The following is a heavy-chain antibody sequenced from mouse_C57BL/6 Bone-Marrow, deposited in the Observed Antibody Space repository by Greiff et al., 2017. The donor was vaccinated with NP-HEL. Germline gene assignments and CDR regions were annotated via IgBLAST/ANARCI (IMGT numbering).Heavy chain of an antibody. CDR1: GFTFTSCA. Sequence: DVKLVESGAGLVKPGGSLTLSCAASGFTFTSCAMSWVLQTSAENLVWVATISDDGGYTYYPHYVKGRFTITRDNAKNHLYLQMSHLKSEDTAMYYCARDGYYAMDYWDQGTSVTVTA. V-gene: IGHV5-4*01. J-gene: IGHJ4*01. CDR3: ARDGYYAMDY. CDR2: ISDDGGYT.